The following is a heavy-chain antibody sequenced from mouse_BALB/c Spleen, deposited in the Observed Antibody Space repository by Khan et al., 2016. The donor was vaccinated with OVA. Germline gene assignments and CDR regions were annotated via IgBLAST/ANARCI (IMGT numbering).Heavy chain of an antibody. CDR3: TRSGYGSFAY. CDR2: INPNNGGS. V-gene: IGHV1S81*02. Sequence: QVQLQQSGAELVKTGASVKLSCKASGYTFSSYYLYWVKQRPGQGLEGIGEINPNNGGSNFNEKFKRKATLTVDKSSYTAYMQLSSLTSEDSAVYYCTRSGYGSFAYWGQGTLVTVSA. D-gene: IGHD2-2*01. J-gene: IGHJ3*01. CDR1: GYTFSSYY.